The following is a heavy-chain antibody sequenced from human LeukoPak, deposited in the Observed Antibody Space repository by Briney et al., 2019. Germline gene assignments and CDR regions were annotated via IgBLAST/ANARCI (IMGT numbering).Heavy chain of an antibody. CDR2: IYYSGST. CDR3: ASSRRPNYYDSSGYYILY. J-gene: IGHJ4*02. D-gene: IGHD3-22*01. V-gene: IGHV4-59*01. CDR1: GFTFSSYA. Sequence: GSLRLSCAASGFTFSSYAVSWIREPPGKGVEGSGYIYYSGSTNYNPSLKSRVTISVDTSKNQFSLKLSSVTAADTAVYYCASSRRPNYYDSSGYYILYWGQGTLVTVSS.